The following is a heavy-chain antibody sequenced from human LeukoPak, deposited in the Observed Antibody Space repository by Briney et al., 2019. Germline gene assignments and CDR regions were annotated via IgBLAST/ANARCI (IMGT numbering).Heavy chain of an antibody. CDR1: GFNVSSNY. Sequence: GGSLRLSCAASGFNVSSNYMSWVRQAPGKGLEWVSVFYSGGSTYYADSVKGRFTIARDNSKNTLYLQMSGLRAEDTAVYYCAAEGRPTVVTFRKGAVDLWGQGTMVTVSS. D-gene: IGHD4-23*01. V-gene: IGHV3-53*01. J-gene: IGHJ3*01. CDR2: FYSGGST. CDR3: AAEGRPTVVTFRKGAVDL.